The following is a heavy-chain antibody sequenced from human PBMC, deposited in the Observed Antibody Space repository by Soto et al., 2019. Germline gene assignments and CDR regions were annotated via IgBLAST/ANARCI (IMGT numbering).Heavy chain of an antibody. CDR1: GFTFSSYG. Sequence: QVQLVASGGGVVQPGRSLRLSCAASGFTFSSYGMHWVRQAPGKGLEWVAVIWYDGSNKYYADSVKGRFTISRDNSKNTLDLQMNSLRAEDTAVYYCAREGSSWYSDYYYGMDVWGQGTTVTVSS. V-gene: IGHV3-33*01. D-gene: IGHD6-13*01. J-gene: IGHJ6*02. CDR2: IWYDGSNK. CDR3: AREGSSWYSDYYYGMDV.